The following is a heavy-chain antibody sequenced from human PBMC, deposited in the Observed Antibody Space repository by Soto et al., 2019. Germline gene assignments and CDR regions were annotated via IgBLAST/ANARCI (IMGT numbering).Heavy chain of an antibody. CDR1: GVIFSDFG. CDR2: IKRKSGAYAT. J-gene: IGHJ4*02. D-gene: IGHD2-15*01. V-gene: IGHV3-73*01. CDR3: FTRLTCTSQVDY. Sequence: GGSLRLSCAASGVIFSDFGIYWVRKASGKGLEWVGRIKRKSGAYATEYGVSVRGRFTVSRDDGKNTAYLQMDSLKTEDSAMYYCFTRLTCTSQVDYWGQGVLVTAPQ.